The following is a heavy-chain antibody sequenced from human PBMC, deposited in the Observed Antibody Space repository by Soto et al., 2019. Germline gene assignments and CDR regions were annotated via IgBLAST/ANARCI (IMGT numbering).Heavy chain of an antibody. CDR1: GFTFSSYW. D-gene: IGHD3-16*01. J-gene: IGHJ5*01. CDR2: IKQDGSEK. V-gene: IGHV3-7*01. CDR3: ARYYDRFDY. Sequence: EVQLVESGGGLVQPGGSLRLSCAASGFTFSSYWMSWFRQAPGKGLEWVANIKQDGSEKYYVDSVKGRFTIARDNAKNSLYLQMNRLRAEDPAVYYCARYYDRFDYWGQGTQVTVSS.